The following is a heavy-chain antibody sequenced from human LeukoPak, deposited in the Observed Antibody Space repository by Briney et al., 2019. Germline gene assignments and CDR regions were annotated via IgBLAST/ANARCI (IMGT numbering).Heavy chain of an antibody. CDR3: VRASQWLAFDF. CDR1: GFTVGDRY. V-gene: IGHV3-66*01. Sequence: PGGSLRLSCAVSGFTVGDRYMAWVRQGLGKGLEWVSVIYDGDNTNYADSVRGRFTISRDNSRNTLFLQMNSLRVEDTAVFHCVRASQWLAFDFWGQGALVTVSS. D-gene: IGHD6-19*01. CDR2: IYDGDNT. J-gene: IGHJ4*02.